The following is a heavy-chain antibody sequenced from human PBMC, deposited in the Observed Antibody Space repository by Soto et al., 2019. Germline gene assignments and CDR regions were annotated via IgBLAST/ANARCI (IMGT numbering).Heavy chain of an antibody. Sequence: EVQLVESGGGLVQPGGSLRPSCAASGFTFSSYSMNRVRQAPGQGLEWVSYISSSSSTIYYADSVKGRFTISRDNAKNALYLLMNSLRDEDPCVYDCARVKYVSYLGGMDVWGPGTTVTFSS. V-gene: IGHV3-48*02. D-gene: IGHD3-16*02. J-gene: IGHJ6*02. CDR3: ARVKYVSYLGGMDV. CDR1: GFTFSSYS. CDR2: ISSSSSTI.